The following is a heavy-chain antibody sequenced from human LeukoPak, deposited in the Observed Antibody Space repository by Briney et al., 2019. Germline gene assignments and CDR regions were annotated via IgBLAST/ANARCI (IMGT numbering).Heavy chain of an antibody. CDR3: ASRYSGSYRFDY. J-gene: IGHJ4*02. D-gene: IGHD1-26*01. Sequence: ASVKVSCKASGYTFTGYYIHWVRQAPGQGLEWMGWINPNSGGTNYAQKFQGRVTMTRDTSISTAYMELSRLRSDDTAVYYCASRYSGSYRFDYWGQGTLVTVSS. CDR1: GYTFTGYY. CDR2: INPNSGGT. V-gene: IGHV1-2*02.